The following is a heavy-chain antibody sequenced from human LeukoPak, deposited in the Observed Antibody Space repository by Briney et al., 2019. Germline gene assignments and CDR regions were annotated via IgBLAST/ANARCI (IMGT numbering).Heavy chain of an antibody. V-gene: IGHV1-18*01. D-gene: IGHD5-18*01. Sequence: ASVKVSCKASGYTFRSYGINWVPQAPAQGLEWLGWIDPYNDNTNYAQKSQGRVTMTTDASTNTAYMELRSLRSDDTAMYYCARVIHLVHNFMDVWGKGTTVTVSS. CDR1: GYTFRSYG. CDR3: ARVIHLVHNFMDV. CDR2: IDPYNDNT. J-gene: IGHJ6*03.